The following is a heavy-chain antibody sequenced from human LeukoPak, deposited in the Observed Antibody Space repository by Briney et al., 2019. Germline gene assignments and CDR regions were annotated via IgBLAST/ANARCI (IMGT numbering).Heavy chain of an antibody. CDR1: GYTFTSYD. J-gene: IGHJ4*02. Sequence: ASVKVSCKASGYTFTSYDINWVRQAPGQGLECMGWISVYKGNTNYAQKFQGRVTITTDTSTNTAYLELRSLRSGDTAVYYCARDVGSLYDFWSGYIDYWGQGTLVTVSS. V-gene: IGHV1-18*01. D-gene: IGHD3-3*01. CDR3: ARDVGSLYDFWSGYIDY. CDR2: ISVYKGNT.